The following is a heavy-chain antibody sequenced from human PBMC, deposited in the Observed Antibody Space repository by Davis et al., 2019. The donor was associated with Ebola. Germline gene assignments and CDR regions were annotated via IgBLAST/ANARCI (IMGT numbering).Heavy chain of an antibody. Sequence: GGSLRLSCAAPGFTFSDYWMSWVRRAPGKGLEWVSTLGLSADTYYADSVKGRFTISRDNSKNTLHLQMNSLRVEDTAIYYCAKDTSNVWFDVWGQGTMVTISS. D-gene: IGHD6-19*01. CDR2: LGLSADT. CDR1: GFTFSDYW. CDR3: AKDTSNVWFDV. V-gene: IGHV3-23*01. J-gene: IGHJ3*01.